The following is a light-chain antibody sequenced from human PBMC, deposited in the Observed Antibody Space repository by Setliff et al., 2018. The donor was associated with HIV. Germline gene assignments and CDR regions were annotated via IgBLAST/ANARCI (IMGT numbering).Light chain of an antibody. Sequence: QSVLTQPPSLSGAPGQRVTISCTGNSSSIGAGHDVHWYQHLPGRAPKLLIYGNNNRPSGVPDRFSGSKSGTSASLAITGLKAEDEGDYYCQSYDSALGALGILGGGTK. CDR1: SSSIGAGHD. J-gene: IGLJ2*01. CDR3: QSYDSALGALGI. CDR2: GNN. V-gene: IGLV1-40*01.